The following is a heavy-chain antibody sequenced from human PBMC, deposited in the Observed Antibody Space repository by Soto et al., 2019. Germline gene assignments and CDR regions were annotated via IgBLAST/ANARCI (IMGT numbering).Heavy chain of an antibody. D-gene: IGHD2-2*01. V-gene: IGHV3-7*03. CDR2: IKQDGSEK. J-gene: IGHJ5*02. Sequence: EVQLVESGGGLVQPGGSLRLSCAASGFTFSSYWMSWVRQAPGKGLEWVANIKQDGSEKYYVDSVKGRFTISRDNAKNSLYLQMNSLRAEDTAVYYCARGDIVVVPAYTRTFDPWGQGTLVTVSS. CDR1: GFTFSSYW. CDR3: ARGDIVVVPAYTRTFDP.